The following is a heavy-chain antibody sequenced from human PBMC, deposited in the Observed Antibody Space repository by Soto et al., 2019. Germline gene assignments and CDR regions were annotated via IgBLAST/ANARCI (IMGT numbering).Heavy chain of an antibody. J-gene: IGHJ4*02. CDR2: IVVGSGNT. CDR1: GFTFTSSA. Sequence: SVKVSCKASGFTFTSSAVKWVRQARGQRLEWIGWIVVGSGNTNYAQKFQERVTITRDMSTSTAYMELSSLRSEDTAVYYCAASQYYYDSSGATSFDYWGQGTLVTVSS. D-gene: IGHD3-22*01. V-gene: IGHV1-58*01. CDR3: AASQYYYDSSGATSFDY.